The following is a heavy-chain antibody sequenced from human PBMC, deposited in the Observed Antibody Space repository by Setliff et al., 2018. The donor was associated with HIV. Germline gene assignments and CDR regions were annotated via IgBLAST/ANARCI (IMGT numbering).Heavy chain of an antibody. CDR1: AHTFTGYY. CDR2: INPNNGGT. Sequence: ASVKVSCKASAHTFTGYYVHWMRQAPGQGLEWMGWINPNNGGTNYAQKFQGRVTMTRDTTITTVYMELTRLRSDDTAMFYCAVMGYCGGNSCYRTEGFDYWGQGTLVTVSS. CDR3: AVMGYCGGNSCYRTEGFDY. J-gene: IGHJ4*02. D-gene: IGHD2-2*01. V-gene: IGHV1-2*02.